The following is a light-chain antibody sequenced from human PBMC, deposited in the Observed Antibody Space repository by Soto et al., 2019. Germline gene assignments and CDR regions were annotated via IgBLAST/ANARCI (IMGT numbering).Light chain of an antibody. V-gene: IGKV1-5*03. CDR1: QTISSW. CDR3: QQLKSYPLT. CDR2: KAS. Sequence: DIQMTQSPSSLSASVGDRVTITCRASQTISSWLAWYQQKPGKAPKLLIYKASTLKSGVPSRFSGSGSGTEFALTISSLQPEDSATYYCQQLKSYPLTFGGGTKVDI. J-gene: IGKJ4*01.